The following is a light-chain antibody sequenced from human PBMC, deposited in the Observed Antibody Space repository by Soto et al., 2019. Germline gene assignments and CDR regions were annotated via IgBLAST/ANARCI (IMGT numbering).Light chain of an antibody. CDR1: ESLSTF. CDR3: QSYNDWPFT. CDR2: GAS. J-gene: IGKJ2*01. Sequence: EIVLTQSPATLSVSPGERVTLSCRASESLSTFLAWFQQKPGQAPRLLIYGASTKATGAPARFSGSGSATDFTLTISSLQSEDFAVYYCQSYNDWPFTFGQGTKLEIK. V-gene: IGKV3-15*01.